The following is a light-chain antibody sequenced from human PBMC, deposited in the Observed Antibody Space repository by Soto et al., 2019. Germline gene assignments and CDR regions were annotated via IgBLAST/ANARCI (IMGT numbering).Light chain of an antibody. Sequence: DIQLPQSPSFLSASVGDRVAITCRASQGISSYLAWYQQKLGKAPKLLIYAASALQSGVPSRFSGSGSGTEFTLTISSLQPEDFATYYCQQLNIYPHTFGQGT. V-gene: IGKV1-9*01. CDR2: AAS. CDR1: QGISSY. CDR3: QQLNIYPHT. J-gene: IGKJ1*01.